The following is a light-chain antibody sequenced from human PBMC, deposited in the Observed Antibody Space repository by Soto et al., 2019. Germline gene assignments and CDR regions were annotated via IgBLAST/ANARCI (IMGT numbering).Light chain of an antibody. Sequence: IVCTNSPCTLSLSPGERATLSCRASQSVSSSYLAWYQQKPGQAPRLLIYGASSRATGIPDRFSGSGSGTDFTLTISRLEPEDFAVYYCQQYGSSHTFGQGAKV. CDR3: QQYGSSHT. V-gene: IGKV3-20*01. CDR2: GAS. CDR1: QSVSSSY. J-gene: IGKJ1*01.